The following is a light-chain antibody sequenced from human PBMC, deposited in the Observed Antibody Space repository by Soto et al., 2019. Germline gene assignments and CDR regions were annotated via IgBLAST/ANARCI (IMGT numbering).Light chain of an antibody. CDR2: SNN. Sequence: QSVLTQPPSASGTPGQRVTPSCYGCSSNIGSNTVNWYQQLPRTAPNRVIYSNNERPSGVPVRFSGSNSVTSASLAIIRLQSEDEADYYCASDAGNIYAFGDGTKVTVL. J-gene: IGLJ1*01. V-gene: IGLV1-44*01. CDR3: ASDAGNIYA. CDR1: SSNIGSNT.